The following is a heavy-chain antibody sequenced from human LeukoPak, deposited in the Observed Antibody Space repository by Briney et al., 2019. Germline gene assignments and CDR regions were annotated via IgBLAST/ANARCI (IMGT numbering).Heavy chain of an antibody. D-gene: IGHD5-18*01. CDR1: GFTFSSYA. CDR2: ISYDGSNK. J-gene: IGHJ6*02. V-gene: IGHV3-30*04. Sequence: PGGSLRLSCAASGFTFSSYAMHWVRQAPGKGLEWVAVISYDGSNKYYADSVKGRFTISRDNSKNTLYLQMNSLRAEDTAVYYCARDSGYSYGLGMDVWGQGTTVTVSS. CDR3: ARDSGYSYGLGMDV.